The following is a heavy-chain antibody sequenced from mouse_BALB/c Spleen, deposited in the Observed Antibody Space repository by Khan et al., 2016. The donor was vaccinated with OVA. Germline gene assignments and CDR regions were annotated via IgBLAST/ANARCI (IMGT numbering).Heavy chain of an antibody. D-gene: IGHD1-2*01. Sequence: QVQLQQSGTELARPGASVNLSCKASGYTFTDFYINWVKQRSGQGLEWIGEISPGSGDTYYNEKFKGKATLTADKSSSTAYMKLSSLKSEASAVHFCARRNYFGYTFAYWGQGTLVTVSA. J-gene: IGHJ3*01. CDR1: GYTFTDFY. CDR2: ISPGSGDT. V-gene: IGHV1-77*01. CDR3: ARRNYFGYTFAY.